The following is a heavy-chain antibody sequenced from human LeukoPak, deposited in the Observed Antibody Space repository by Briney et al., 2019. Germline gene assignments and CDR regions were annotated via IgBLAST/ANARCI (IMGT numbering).Heavy chain of an antibody. CDR1: GYTFTSYG. Sequence: ASVNVSCKASGYTFTSYGISWVRQAPGQGLEWMGWISAYNGNTNYAQKLQGRVTMTTDTSTSTAYMELRSLRSDDTAVYYCARDTILRPPEWGFDYWGQGTLVTVSS. D-gene: IGHD3-3*01. J-gene: IGHJ4*02. V-gene: IGHV1-18*01. CDR2: ISAYNGNT. CDR3: ARDTILRPPEWGFDY.